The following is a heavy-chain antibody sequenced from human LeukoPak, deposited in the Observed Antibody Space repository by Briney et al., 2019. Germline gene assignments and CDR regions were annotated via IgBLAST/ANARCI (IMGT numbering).Heavy chain of an antibody. Sequence: SETLSLTCTVSGGSISSYYWSWIRQPAGKGLEWIGRIYTSGSTNYNPSLKSRVTMSVDTSKNQFSLKLSSVTAADTAVYYCARDLPLRQQQLVEDWFDPWGQGTLVTVSS. CDR3: ARDLPLRQQQLVEDWFDP. J-gene: IGHJ5*02. V-gene: IGHV4-4*07. CDR1: GGSISSYY. D-gene: IGHD6-13*01. CDR2: IYTSGST.